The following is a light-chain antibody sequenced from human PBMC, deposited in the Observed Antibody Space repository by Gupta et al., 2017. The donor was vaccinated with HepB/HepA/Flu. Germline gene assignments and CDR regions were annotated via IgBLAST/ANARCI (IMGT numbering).Light chain of an antibody. CDR3: SSYAGSNIVV. CDR1: TSDIGSYHY. Sequence: QSALTQPPSASGSPGQSVTISCTGTTSDIGSYHYVSWYQQHPGKAPKLLIYEVTKRPSGVPDRFSGSKSGITASLTVSGLQAEDEADYYCSSYAGSNIVVFGGGTKLTVL. J-gene: IGLJ2*01. V-gene: IGLV2-8*01. CDR2: EVT.